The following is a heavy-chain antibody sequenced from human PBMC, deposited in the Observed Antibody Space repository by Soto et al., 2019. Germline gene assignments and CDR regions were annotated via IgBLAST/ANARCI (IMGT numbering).Heavy chain of an antibody. J-gene: IGHJ4*02. V-gene: IGHV4-30-4*01. CDR3: VREEYSGYEGY. Sequence: QVQLQESGPGLVKPSQTLSLTCTVSGGSISSGDYYWSWIRQPPGKGLEWIGYIYYSGSTYYNPSLKSXXTXSXXTSKNQFSLKLSSVTAADTAVYYCVREEYSGYEGYWGQGTLVTVSS. D-gene: IGHD5-12*01. CDR2: IYYSGST. CDR1: GGSISSGDYY.